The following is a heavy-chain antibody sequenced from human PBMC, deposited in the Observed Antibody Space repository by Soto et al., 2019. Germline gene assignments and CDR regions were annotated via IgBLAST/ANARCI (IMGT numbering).Heavy chain of an antibody. CDR1: GGSISSYY. Sequence: SETLSLTCTVSGGSISSYYWSWIRQPAGKGPEWIGRIYTSGSTNYNPSLKSRVTMSVDTSKNQFSLKLSSVTAADTAVYYCAREGRYYYDSSGYYYDWGQGTLVTVSS. D-gene: IGHD3-22*01. J-gene: IGHJ4*02. V-gene: IGHV4-4*07. CDR3: AREGRYYYDSSGYYYD. CDR2: IYTSGST.